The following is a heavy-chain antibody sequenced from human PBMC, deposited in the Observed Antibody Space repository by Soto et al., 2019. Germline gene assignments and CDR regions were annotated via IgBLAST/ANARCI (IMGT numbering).Heavy chain of an antibody. V-gene: IGHV4-4*07. CDR1: GASIRGFY. CDR3: VRDGTKTLRDWFDP. CDR2: IYATGTT. Sequence: SETLSLTCTVSGASIRGFYWSWIRKSAGKGLEWIGRIYATGTTDYNPSLKSRVMMSVYTSKKQFSLKLMSVTAADTDVYYCVRDGTKTLRDWFDPWGQGISVTVSS. J-gene: IGHJ5*02. D-gene: IGHD1-1*01.